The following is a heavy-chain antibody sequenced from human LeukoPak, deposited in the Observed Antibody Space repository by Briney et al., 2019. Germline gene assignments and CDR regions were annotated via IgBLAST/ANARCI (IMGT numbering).Heavy chain of an antibody. CDR2: IRYDGSNK. Sequence: GGSLRLSCAASGFTFSSYGMHWVRQAPGKGLEWVAFIRYDGSNKYYADSVKGRFTISRDNSKNTLYLQMNSLRAEDTAVYCCAKDPSPYSSSWSFDYWGQGTLVTVSS. CDR1: GFTFSSYG. D-gene: IGHD6-13*01. J-gene: IGHJ4*02. CDR3: AKDPSPYSSSWSFDY. V-gene: IGHV3-30*02.